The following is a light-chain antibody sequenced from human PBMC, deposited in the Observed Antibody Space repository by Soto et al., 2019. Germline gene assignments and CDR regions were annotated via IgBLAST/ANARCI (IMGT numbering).Light chain of an antibody. J-gene: IGLJ2*01. CDR2: GNS. Sequence: QSVLTQPPSVSGAPGQRVTISCTGSSSNIGTGYDVHWYQQLPGTAPKLLIYGNSNRPSGVPDRFAGSKSGTSASLAITGLQAEDAADYCCQSYDSSLRGWVFGGGTKLTVL. V-gene: IGLV1-40*01. CDR3: QSYDSSLRGWV. CDR1: SSNIGTGYD.